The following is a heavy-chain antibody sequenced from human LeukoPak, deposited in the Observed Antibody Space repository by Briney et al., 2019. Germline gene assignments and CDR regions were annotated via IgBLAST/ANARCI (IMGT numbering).Heavy chain of an antibody. J-gene: IGHJ5*02. D-gene: IGHD3-3*01. V-gene: IGHV4-31*03. CDR2: IYYSGST. CDR1: GGSISSGGYY. Sequence: SQTLSHTCTVSGGSISSGGYYWSWIRQHPGKGLEWIGYIYYSGSTYYNPSLKSRVTISVDTSKNQFSLKLSSVTAADTAVYYCAREGGRTWLLSSRGNWFDPWGQGTLVTVSS. CDR3: AREGGRTWLLSSRGNWFDP.